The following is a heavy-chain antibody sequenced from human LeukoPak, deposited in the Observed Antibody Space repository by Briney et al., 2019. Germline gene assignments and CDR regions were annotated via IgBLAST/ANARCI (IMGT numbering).Heavy chain of an antibody. V-gene: IGHV3-30*02. CDR2: IRYDGSNK. J-gene: IGHJ6*02. CDR3: ANPPGGPPGGYYYYGMDV. CDR1: GFTFSSYG. D-gene: IGHD2-8*02. Sequence: SGGSLRLSCAASGFTFSSYGMHWVRQAPGKGLEWVAFIRYDGSNKYYADSVKGRFTISRDNSKNTLYLQMNSLRAEDTAVYYCANPPGGPPGGYYYYGMDVWGQGTTVTVSS.